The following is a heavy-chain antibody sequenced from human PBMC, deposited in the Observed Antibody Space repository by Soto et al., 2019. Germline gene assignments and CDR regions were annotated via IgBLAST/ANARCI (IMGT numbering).Heavy chain of an antibody. Sequence: QTLALTCAISWDIVSSHSAAWNCIRQSPSRGLEWLGRTYYRSKCHNDYAVSLKSRITINPDTSKNQFSLQLNSVTPEDTAVYYCARERAASQAYYYYRMDVWGKGTTVTASS. J-gene: IGHJ6*04. CDR3: ARERAASQAYYYYRMDV. D-gene: IGHD6-6*01. CDR2: TYYRSKCHN. V-gene: IGHV6-1*01. CDR1: WDIVSSHSAA.